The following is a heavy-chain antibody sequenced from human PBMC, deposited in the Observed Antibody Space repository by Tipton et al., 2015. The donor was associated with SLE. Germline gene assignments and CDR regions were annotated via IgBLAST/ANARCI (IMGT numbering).Heavy chain of an antibody. CDR1: GFTFSSYS. CDR2: ISSSSSTI. Sequence: SLRLSCAASGFTFSSYSMNWVRQAPGKGLEWVSYISSSSSTIYYADSVKGRFTISRDNAKNSLYLQMNSLRAEDTAVYYCARAGCSSTSCYTLGYWGQGTLVTVSS. CDR3: ARAGCSSTSCYTLGY. J-gene: IGHJ4*02. D-gene: IGHD2-2*02. V-gene: IGHV3-48*01.